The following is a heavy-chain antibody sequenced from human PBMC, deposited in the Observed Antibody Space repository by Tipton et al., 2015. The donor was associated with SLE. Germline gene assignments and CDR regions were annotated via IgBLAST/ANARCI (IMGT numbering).Heavy chain of an antibody. Sequence: TLSLTCNVFGGSISSYYWSWIRQPAGKGLEWIGQLHSSGSTSYNPSLKSRVSISVDMSKNQVSLKLSSVTAADTALYYCARHFSGSYSFDYWGQGKLVTVSS. J-gene: IGHJ4*02. CDR2: LHSSGST. CDR1: GGSISSYY. V-gene: IGHV4-4*07. D-gene: IGHD1-26*01. CDR3: ARHFSGSYSFDY.